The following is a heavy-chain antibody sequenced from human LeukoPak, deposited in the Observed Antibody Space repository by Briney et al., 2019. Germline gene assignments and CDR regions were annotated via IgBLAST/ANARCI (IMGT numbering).Heavy chain of an antibody. CDR1: GDSISRYY. Sequence: SETLSLTCTVSGDSISRYYWSWIRQPAGKGLEWIGRIYTSGSTNYNPSLKSRVTMSVDTSKNQFSLKLSSVTAADTAVYYCARDLWIVAGPGFFDYWGQGTLVTVSS. CDR3: ARDLWIVAGPGFFDY. J-gene: IGHJ4*02. V-gene: IGHV4-4*07. D-gene: IGHD3-22*01. CDR2: IYTSGST.